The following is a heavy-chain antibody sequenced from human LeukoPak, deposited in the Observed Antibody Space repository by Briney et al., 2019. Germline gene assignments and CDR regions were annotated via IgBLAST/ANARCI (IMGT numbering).Heavy chain of an antibody. V-gene: IGHV4-39*01. CDR2: IYYSGST. CDR3: ARRPFSPYYYMDV. CDR1: GDSISSSSYY. J-gene: IGHJ6*03. D-gene: IGHD3-3*02. Sequence: SETLSLTCTVSGDSISSSSYYWGWIRQPPGKGLEWIGSIYYSGSTYYNPSLKSRVTISVDTSKNQFSLKLSSVTAADTAVYYCARRPFSPYYYMDVWGKGTTVTVSS.